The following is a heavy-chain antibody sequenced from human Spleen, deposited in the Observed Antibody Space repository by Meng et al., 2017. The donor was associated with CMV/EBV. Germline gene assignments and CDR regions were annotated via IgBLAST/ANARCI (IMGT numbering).Heavy chain of an antibody. D-gene: IGHD5-18*01. V-gene: IGHV1-18*01. Sequence: ASVKVSCKASGYTFTSYGISWVRQAPGQGLEWMGWISAYNGNTNYAQKLQGRVTMTTDTSTSTAYMELRSLRSDDTAVYYCASEYPLDTAMIAVGYWGQGTLVTVSS. CDR2: ISAYNGNT. CDR1: GYTFTSYG. J-gene: IGHJ4*02. CDR3: ASEYPLDTAMIAVGY.